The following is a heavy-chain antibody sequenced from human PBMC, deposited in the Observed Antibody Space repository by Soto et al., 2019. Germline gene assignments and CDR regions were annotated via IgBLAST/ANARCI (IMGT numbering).Heavy chain of an antibody. V-gene: IGHV3-53*04. Sequence: EVQLVESGGGLVQPGGSLRLSCAASGFTVSSNYMSWVRQAPGKGLEWVSVIYSGGSTYYADSVKGRFTISRHNSKNPLYLQMNSLRAEDTAVYYCASLKVGFYGDYRRIGWFDPWGQGTLVTVSS. CDR2: IYSGGST. CDR1: GFTVSSNY. J-gene: IGHJ5*02. CDR3: ASLKVGFYGDYRRIGWFDP. D-gene: IGHD4-17*01.